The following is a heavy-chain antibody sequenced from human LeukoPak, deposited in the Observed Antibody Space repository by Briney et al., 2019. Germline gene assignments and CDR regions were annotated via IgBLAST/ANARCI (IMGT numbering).Heavy chain of an antibody. CDR3: ARGDIVATIAKLYYYYGMDV. CDR1: GGSISSSSYY. Sequence: SETLSLTCTVSGGSISSSSYYWGWIRQPPGKGLEWIGSIYYSGSTYYNPSLKSRVTISVDTSKNQFSLKLSSVTAADTAVYYCARGDIVATIAKLYYYYGMDVWGQGTTVTVSS. V-gene: IGHV4-39*07. CDR2: IYYSGST. D-gene: IGHD5-12*01. J-gene: IGHJ6*02.